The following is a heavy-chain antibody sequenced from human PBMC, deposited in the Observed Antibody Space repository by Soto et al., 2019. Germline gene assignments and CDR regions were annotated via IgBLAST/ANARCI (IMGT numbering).Heavy chain of an antibody. J-gene: IGHJ5*02. CDR3: AREIIAVIGTIRWFDP. Sequence: QVQLVESGGGVVQPGRSLRLSCAASGFSFSSYAMHWVRRAPGKGLEWVAVMSYDGINKYYADFVKGRFTISRDNSKNMLYLQMDRLRAEDTAVYYCAREIIAVIGTIRWFDPWGQGTLVTVSS. CDR1: GFSFSSYA. D-gene: IGHD6-13*01. V-gene: IGHV3-30-3*01. CDR2: MSYDGINK.